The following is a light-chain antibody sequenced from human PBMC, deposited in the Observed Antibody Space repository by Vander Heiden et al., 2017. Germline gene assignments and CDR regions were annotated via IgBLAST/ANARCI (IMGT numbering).Light chain of an antibody. J-gene: IGKJ3*01. CDR3: QQYGSSHT. V-gene: IGKV3-20*01. Sequence: EIVLTQSPGTLSLSPGERATLSCRASQSVSSSYLAWYQQKPGQAPRVLIYGASSRATGIPDRFSGSGSGTDFTLTISRLEPEDFAVYYCQQYGSSHTFGPGTKVDIK. CDR1: QSVSSSY. CDR2: GAS.